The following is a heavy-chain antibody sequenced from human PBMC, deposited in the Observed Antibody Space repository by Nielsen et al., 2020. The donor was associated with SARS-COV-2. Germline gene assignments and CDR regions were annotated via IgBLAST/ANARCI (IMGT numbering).Heavy chain of an antibody. D-gene: IGHD1-26*01. J-gene: IGHJ6*02. CDR2: ISAYNGNT. CDR1: GYTFTSYG. V-gene: IGHV1-18*01. CDR3: ARPIDPYYYYYYGMDV. Sequence: ASVKVSCKASGYTFTSYGISWVRQAPGQGLEWMGWISAYNGNTNYAQKLQGRVTMTTDTSTSTAYMELRSLRSDDTAVYYCARPIDPYYYYYYGMDVWGQGTTVTASS.